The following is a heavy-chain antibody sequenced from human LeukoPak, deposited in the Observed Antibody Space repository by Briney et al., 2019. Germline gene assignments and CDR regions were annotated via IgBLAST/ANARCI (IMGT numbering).Heavy chain of an antibody. CDR1: GGSISSYY. D-gene: IGHD2-21*01. CDR2: IYYSGST. Sequence: SETLSLTCTVSGGSISSYYWSWIRQPPGKGLEWIGYIYYSGSTNYNPSLSGRVAISLDKSRNHFTLMVTAVTAADTAFYCARKGPEHLPTYFDHWGRGILVTVSS. CDR3: RKGPEHLPTYFDH. V-gene: IGHV4-59*12. J-gene: IGHJ4*02.